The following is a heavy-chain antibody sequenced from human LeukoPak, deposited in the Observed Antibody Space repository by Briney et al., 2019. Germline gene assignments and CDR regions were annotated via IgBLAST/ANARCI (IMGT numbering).Heavy chain of an antibody. CDR3: ARAGDSSGYCDS. D-gene: IGHD3-22*01. V-gene: IGHV4-34*01. J-gene: IGHJ4*02. CDR2: INHSGST. CDR1: GGSFSGYY. Sequence: SETLSLTCSVYGGSFSGYYWSWIRQPPGKGLEWIGEINHSGSTNYSPSLKSRVTISVDTSKNQFSLKLSSVTAADTAVYYCARAGDSSGYCDSWGQGTLVTVSS.